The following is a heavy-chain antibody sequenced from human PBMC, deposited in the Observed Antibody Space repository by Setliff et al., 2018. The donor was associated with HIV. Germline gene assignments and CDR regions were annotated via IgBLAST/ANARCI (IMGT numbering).Heavy chain of an antibody. CDR3: ARDDIHVFDI. J-gene: IGHJ3*02. CDR2: INSASGGT. CDR1: GYTFTDNY. Sequence: ASVKVSCKASGYTFTDNYIHWVRQAPGQGLEWMAWINSASGGTHYAQNFQGRVTVTRDTSSNTVYVEVNGLKSDDTAVYYCARDDIHVFDIWGQGTMVTVSS. V-gene: IGHV1-2*02.